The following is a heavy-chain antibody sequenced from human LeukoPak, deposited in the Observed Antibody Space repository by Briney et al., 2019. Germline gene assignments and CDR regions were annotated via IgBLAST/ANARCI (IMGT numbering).Heavy chain of an antibody. CDR1: GFTFNAYA. D-gene: IGHD6-13*01. CDR2: ISYDGSNK. CDR3: ARDLAQYSSSWTATFDY. J-gene: IGHJ4*02. V-gene: IGHV3-30-3*01. Sequence: PGGSLRLSCAASGFTFNAYAMHWVRQAPGKGLEWVAVISYDGSNKYYADSVKGRFTISRDNSKNTLYLQMNSLRAEDTAVYYCARDLAQYSSSWTATFDYWGQGTLVTVSS.